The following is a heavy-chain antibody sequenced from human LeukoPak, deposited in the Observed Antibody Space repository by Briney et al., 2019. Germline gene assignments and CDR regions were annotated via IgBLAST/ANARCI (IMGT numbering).Heavy chain of an antibody. J-gene: IGHJ3*02. D-gene: IGHD6-13*01. CDR1: GYTFTGYY. Sequence: ALVKVSCKASGYTFTGYYMHWVRQAPGQGLEWMGWINPNSGDTKYAQKFQGRVTMTRDTSISTAYMELTRLRSDASAVYYCARGETEETGTRPDAFDIWGQGTMVTVSS. CDR3: ARGETEETGTRPDAFDI. CDR2: INPNSGDT. V-gene: IGHV1-2*02.